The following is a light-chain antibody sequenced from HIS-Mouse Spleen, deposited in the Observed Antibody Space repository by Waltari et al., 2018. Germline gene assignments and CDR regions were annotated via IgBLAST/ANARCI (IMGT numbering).Light chain of an antibody. CDR1: QSLLHSNVYNY. CDR3: MQALQTPFT. J-gene: IGKJ3*01. Sequence: DIVMTHSPISLPVTPGDPASISYSSLQSLLHSNVYNYLDWYLQKPGQSPQLLIYLGSNRASGVPDRFSGSGSGTDFTLKISRVEAEDVGVYYCMQALQTPFTFGPGTKVDIK. CDR2: LGS. V-gene: IGKV2-28*01.